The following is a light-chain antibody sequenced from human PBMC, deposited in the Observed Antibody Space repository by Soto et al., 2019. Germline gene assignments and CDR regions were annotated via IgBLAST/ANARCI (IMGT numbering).Light chain of an antibody. Sequence: EIVLTQSPGTLSLSPGERATLSCRASQSVSSSYLAWYHQKPGQVPRLLIYGASSRATGIPDRFSGSGSGTDFTLTIRRLEPEDFAVYYWQRYGSSPITFGQGTRLEIK. CDR2: GAS. J-gene: IGKJ5*01. CDR3: QRYGSSPIT. V-gene: IGKV3-20*01. CDR1: QSVSSSY.